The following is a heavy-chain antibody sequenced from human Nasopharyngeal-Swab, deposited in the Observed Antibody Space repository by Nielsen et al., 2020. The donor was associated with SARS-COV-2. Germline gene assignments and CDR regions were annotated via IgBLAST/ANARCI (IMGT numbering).Heavy chain of an antibody. J-gene: IGHJ4*02. Sequence: GESLKISCAASGFTFSESDIHWVRQASGKGLEWVGRISSKGNNYAPAYASAVKGRFTIFRDDPTNTAYLQLNSLRTEDTAVYFCTRCGGGCYSGRDYWGQGTLVTVSS. D-gene: IGHD2-15*01. V-gene: IGHV3-73*01. CDR1: GFTFSESD. CDR2: ISSKGNNYAP. CDR3: TRCGGGCYSGRDY.